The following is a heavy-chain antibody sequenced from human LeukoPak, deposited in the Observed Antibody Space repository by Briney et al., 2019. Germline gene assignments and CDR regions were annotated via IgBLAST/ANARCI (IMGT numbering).Heavy chain of an antibody. V-gene: IGHV3-7*01. CDR2: IRPDGSEK. CDR3: ARDSSAAY. CDR1: GFTFRNSW. J-gene: IGHJ4*02. Sequence: PGGSLRLSCAASGFTFRNSWMSWVRQAPGKGLEWVANIRPDGSEKYYVGSVKGRLTISRDNAKNSLYLQMNCLRADDTALYYCARDSSAAYWGQGTLVTVSS.